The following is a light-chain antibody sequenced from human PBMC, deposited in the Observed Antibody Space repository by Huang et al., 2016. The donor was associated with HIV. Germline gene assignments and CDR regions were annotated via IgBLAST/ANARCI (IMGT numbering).Light chain of an antibody. CDR1: QNINTW. J-gene: IGKJ2*01. CDR3: QQYNTYLYT. CDR2: RAS. V-gene: IGKV1-5*03. Sequence: DIQMTQSPSTLSASVGDRVTITCRASQNINTWLAWYQQRPGQAPNLLIYRASSLQIGVPSRFTGSGSGTEFTLTITSLQPDDLGTYYCQQYNTYLYTFGQGTKLEI.